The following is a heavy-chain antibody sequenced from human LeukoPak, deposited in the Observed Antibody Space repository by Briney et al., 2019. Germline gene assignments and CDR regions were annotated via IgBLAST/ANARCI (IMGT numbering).Heavy chain of an antibody. CDR3: ARVRGSGINFDY. CDR1: GGTFSSYA. D-gene: IGHD3-10*01. CDR2: IIPIFGTA. V-gene: IGHV1-69*05. J-gene: IGHJ4*02. Sequence: SVKVSCKASGGTFSSYAISWVRQAPGQRLEWMGRIIPIFGTANYAQKFQGRVTITTDESTSTAYMELSSLRSEDTAVYYCARVRGSGINFDYWGQGTLVTVSS.